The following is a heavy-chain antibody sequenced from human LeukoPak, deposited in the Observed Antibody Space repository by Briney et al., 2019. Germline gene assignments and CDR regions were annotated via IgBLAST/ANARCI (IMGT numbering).Heavy chain of an antibody. J-gene: IGHJ4*02. Sequence: GASVKVSCKASGYTFTSYYIHWVRQAPGQGLEWMGWINPNNGDTNFDPKFQGRLTLSRDTSISTAYMELGRLRSDDTAVYYCARIKWSAANDWGQGTLVTVSS. CDR3: ARIKWSAAND. D-gene: IGHD6-13*01. CDR1: GYTFTSYY. CDR2: INPNNGDT. V-gene: IGHV1-2*02.